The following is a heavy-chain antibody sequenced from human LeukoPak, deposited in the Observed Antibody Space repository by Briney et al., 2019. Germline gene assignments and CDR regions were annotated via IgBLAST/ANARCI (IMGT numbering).Heavy chain of an antibody. Sequence: GGSLRLSCAASGFTFSSYAMHWVRQAPGKGLEWVAVISYDGSNKYSADSVKGRFTISRDNSKNTLYLQMNSLRAEDTAVYYCARVVVPAATLYWFDPWGQGTLVTVSS. CDR3: ARVVVPAATLYWFDP. V-gene: IGHV3-30-3*01. CDR1: GFTFSSYA. D-gene: IGHD2-2*01. J-gene: IGHJ5*02. CDR2: ISYDGSNK.